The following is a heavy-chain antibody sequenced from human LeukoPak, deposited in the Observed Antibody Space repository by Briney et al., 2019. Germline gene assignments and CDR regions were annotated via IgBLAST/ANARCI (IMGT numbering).Heavy chain of an antibody. V-gene: IGHV1-2*02. Sequence: GASVKVSCKASGYTFTSYYMHWVRQAPGQGLEWMGWINPNSGGTNYAQKFQGRVTMTRDTSISTAYMELSRLRSDDTAVYYCARELGYCSSTSCSGSPFDYWGQGTLVTVSS. CDR3: ARELGYCSSTSCSGSPFDY. CDR1: GYTFTSYY. J-gene: IGHJ4*02. CDR2: INPNSGGT. D-gene: IGHD2-2*01.